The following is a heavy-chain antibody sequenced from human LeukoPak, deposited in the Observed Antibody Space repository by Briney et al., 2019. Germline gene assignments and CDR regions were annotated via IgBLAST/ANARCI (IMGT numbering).Heavy chain of an antibody. CDR3: TVISGDY. J-gene: IGHJ4*02. CDR2: IRSKSSGGTT. D-gene: IGHD2-21*01. Sequence: PGGSLRLSCTASGFTFCDYIMSWFRQAPGKGLEWVGFIRSKSSGGTTEYAASVKGKFTISRDDTKIIAYLQMNSLKTEDTAVYYCTVISGDYWGQGTLVTVSS. V-gene: IGHV3-49*03. CDR1: GFTFCDYI.